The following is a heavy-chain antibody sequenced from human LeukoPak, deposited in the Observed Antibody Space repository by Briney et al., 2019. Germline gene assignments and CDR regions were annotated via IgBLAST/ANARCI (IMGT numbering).Heavy chain of an antibody. CDR1: GFTFSSYS. V-gene: IGHV3-21*01. CDR2: ISSSSSYI. D-gene: IGHD2-2*01. Sequence: PGGSLRLSCAASGFTFSSYSMNWVRQAPGKGLEWVSSISSSSSYIYYADSVKGRFTISRDNAKNSLYLQMNSLRAEDTAVYYCARDSSLGYCSSTSCFNWFDPWGQGTLVTVSS. CDR3: ARDSSLGYCSSTSCFNWFDP. J-gene: IGHJ5*02.